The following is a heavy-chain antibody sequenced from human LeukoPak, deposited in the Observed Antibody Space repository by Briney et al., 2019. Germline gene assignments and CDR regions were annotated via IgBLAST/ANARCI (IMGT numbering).Heavy chain of an antibody. CDR1: GSTFGSNQ. CDR2: ISSSGHIT. CDR3: ARDPDPQGHLDY. J-gene: IGHJ4*02. Sequence: PGGSLRLSCTVSGSTFGSNQMNWIRQAPGTGLEWLAYISSSGHITYYADSVKGRFAVSRDNAKNSLYLQMDSLRADDTGIYYCARDPDPQGHLDYWGQGTQVIVSS. V-gene: IGHV3-48*03.